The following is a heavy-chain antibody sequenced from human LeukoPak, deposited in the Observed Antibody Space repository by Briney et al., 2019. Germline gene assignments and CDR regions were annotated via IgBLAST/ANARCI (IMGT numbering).Heavy chain of an antibody. D-gene: IGHD3-22*01. CDR2: ISAYNGNT. CDR3: AIAEYYYDSSGQVNTPPVDY. J-gene: IGHJ4*02. CDR1: GYTFTSYG. Sequence: GASVKVSCKASGYTFTSYGITWVRQAPGQGLEWMGWISAYNGNTNYAQKLQGRVTMTTDTSTSTAYMELRSLRSDDTAVYYCAIAEYYYDSSGQVNTPPVDYWGQETLVTVSS. V-gene: IGHV1-18*01.